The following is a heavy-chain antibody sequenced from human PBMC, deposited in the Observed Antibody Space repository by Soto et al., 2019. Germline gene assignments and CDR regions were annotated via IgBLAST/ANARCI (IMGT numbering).Heavy chain of an antibody. D-gene: IGHD6-19*01. CDR3: ARDTVVAVAGPIDY. J-gene: IGHJ4*02. CDR2: IWYDGSNK. Sequence: GGSLILSCAASGFTFSSYGMHWVRQAPGKGLEWVAVIWYDGSNKYYADSVKGRFTISRDNSKNTLYLQMNSLRAEDTAVYYCARDTVVAVAGPIDYWGQGTLVTVSS. CDR1: GFTFSSYG. V-gene: IGHV3-33*01.